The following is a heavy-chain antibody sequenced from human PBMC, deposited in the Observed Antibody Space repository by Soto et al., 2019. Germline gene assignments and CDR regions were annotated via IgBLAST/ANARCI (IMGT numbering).Heavy chain of an antibody. CDR2: IYPGDSDT. J-gene: IGHJ5*02. V-gene: IGHV5-51*01. D-gene: IGHD6-19*01. Sequence: GESLKISCKGSGYSFATYWIGWVRQMPGKGLEWMGMIYPGDSDTRYSPSFQGQVTISADKSINTAYLQWSSLKASDTAMYYCARLSEAVAGTGWFDPWGQGTLVTVSS. CDR3: ARLSEAVAGTGWFDP. CDR1: GYSFATYW.